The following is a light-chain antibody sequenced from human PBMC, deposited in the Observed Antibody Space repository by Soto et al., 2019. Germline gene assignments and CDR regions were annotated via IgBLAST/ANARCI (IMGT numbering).Light chain of an antibody. CDR2: GAS. J-gene: IGKJ1*01. CDR3: QQHSHWPPWT. Sequence: EVVLTQSPATLSLSPGERATLSCRASENVRTFFDWYQQKPGQAPRLLIYGASNRATGIPARFSGSGSGTEFTLTISDLEPEDFAVYYCQQHSHWPPWTFGQGTRVEIQ. CDR1: ENVRTF. V-gene: IGKV3-11*01.